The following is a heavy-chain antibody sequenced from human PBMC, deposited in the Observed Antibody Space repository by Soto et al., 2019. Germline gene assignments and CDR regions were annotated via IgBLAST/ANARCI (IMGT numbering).Heavy chain of an antibody. J-gene: IGHJ6*02. CDR3: ARDIYSSSWYADYYYYGMDV. CDR1: GYTFTGYY. CDR2: INPNSGGT. Sequence: GASVKVSCKASGYTFTGYYMHWVRQAPGQGLEWMGWINPNSGGTNYAQKFQGWVTMTRDTSISTAYVELSRLRSDDTAVYYCARDIYSSSWYADYYYYGMDVWGQGTTVTVSS. V-gene: IGHV1-2*04. D-gene: IGHD6-13*01.